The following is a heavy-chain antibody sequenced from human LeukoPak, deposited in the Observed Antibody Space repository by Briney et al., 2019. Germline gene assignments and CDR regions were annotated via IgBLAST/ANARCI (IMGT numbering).Heavy chain of an antibody. CDR2: IYPGDSDT. J-gene: IGHJ5*01. Sequence: GESLKISCKGSGYSFSNYWIGWVRQMPGKGLEWMGIIYPGDSDTRYSPSFQGQVTISADKSVTTAYLQWSSLQASDTAMYYCARLHDSWGQGTLVTVSS. CDR1: GYSFSNYW. CDR3: ARLHDS. V-gene: IGHV5-51*01.